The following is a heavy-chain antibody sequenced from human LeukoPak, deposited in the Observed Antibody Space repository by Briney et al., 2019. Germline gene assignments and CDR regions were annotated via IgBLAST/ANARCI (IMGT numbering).Heavy chain of an antibody. Sequence: GGSLRLSCAASGFIFSNYWMSWVRQAPGKGLEWVANIKQDGSEKYSVDSVKGRFAISRDNAENSIYLQMNSLRAEDTAVYYCARERRHYYDNSSFTDYWGQGTLVTVSS. CDR1: GFIFSNYW. D-gene: IGHD3-22*01. CDR2: IKQDGSEK. CDR3: ARERRHYYDNSSFTDY. J-gene: IGHJ4*02. V-gene: IGHV3-7*05.